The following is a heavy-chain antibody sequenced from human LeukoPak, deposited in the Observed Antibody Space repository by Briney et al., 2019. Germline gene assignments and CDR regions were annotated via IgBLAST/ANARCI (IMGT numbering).Heavy chain of an antibody. Sequence: EASVKVSCKASGYXFTSYGISWVRQAPGQGLEWMGWISAYNGNTNYAQKLQGRVTMTTDTSTSTAYMELRSLRSDDTAVYYCARDWVYGSGSPNFDYWGQGTLVTVSS. V-gene: IGHV1-18*01. D-gene: IGHD3-10*01. J-gene: IGHJ4*02. CDR2: ISAYNGNT. CDR1: GYXFTSYG. CDR3: ARDWVYGSGSPNFDY.